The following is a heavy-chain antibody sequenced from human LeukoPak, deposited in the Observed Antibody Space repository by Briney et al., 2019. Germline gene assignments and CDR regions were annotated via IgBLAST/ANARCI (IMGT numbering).Heavy chain of an antibody. D-gene: IGHD3-10*01. V-gene: IGHV3-21*01. CDR2: ISSSSSYI. CDR3: ARNGAGSGFIDH. Sequence: PGGSLRLSCAASGYTFSSYSVIWVRQAPGKGLEWVSSISSSSSYIYYADSVKGRFTISRDNAKNSLYLQMNSLRAEDTAVYYCARNGAGSGFIDHWGQGTLVTVSS. CDR1: GYTFSSYS. J-gene: IGHJ4*02.